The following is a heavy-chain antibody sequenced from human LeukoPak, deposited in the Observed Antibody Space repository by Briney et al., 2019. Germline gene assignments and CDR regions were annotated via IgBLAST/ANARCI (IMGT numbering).Heavy chain of an antibody. CDR1: GYTFTSYV. J-gene: IGHJ6*03. D-gene: IGHD3-3*01. CDR3: ARGNYDFWSGHRYYYYMDV. Sequence: ASVKVSCKASGYTFTSYVISWVRQAPGQGLEWMGWISAYNGNTNYAQKLQGRVTMTTDTSTSTAYMELRSLRSDDTAVYYCARGNYDFWSGHRYYYYMDVWGNGTTVTVSS. V-gene: IGHV1-18*01. CDR2: ISAYNGNT.